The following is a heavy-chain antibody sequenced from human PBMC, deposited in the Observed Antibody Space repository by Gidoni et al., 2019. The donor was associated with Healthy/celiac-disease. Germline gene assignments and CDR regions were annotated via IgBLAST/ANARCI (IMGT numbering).Heavy chain of an antibody. CDR1: GYTFTSSD. Sequence: QVQLVQSGAEVKKPGASVKVSCKASGYTFTSSDINWVRQATGQGLEWMGWMNPNSGNTGYAQKFQGRVTMTRNTSISTAYMELSSLRSEDTAVYYCVGSDSSSFSVSEEFDYWGQGTLVTVSS. CDR2: MNPNSGNT. D-gene: IGHD6-6*01. J-gene: IGHJ4*02. V-gene: IGHV1-8*01. CDR3: VGSDSSSFSVSEEFDY.